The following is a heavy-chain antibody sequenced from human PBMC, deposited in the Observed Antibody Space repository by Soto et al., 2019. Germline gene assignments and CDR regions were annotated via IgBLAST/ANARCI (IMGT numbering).Heavy chain of an antibody. CDR3: ARARVRAAAGREFDY. CDR2: IYSGGST. J-gene: IGHJ4*02. Sequence: GGSLRLSCAASGFTVSSNYMSWVRQAPGKGLEWVSVIYSGGSTYYADSVKGRFTISRHNSKNTLYLQMNSLRAEDTAVYYCARARVRAAAGREFDYWGQGTLVTVSS. V-gene: IGHV3-53*04. D-gene: IGHD6-13*01. CDR1: GFTVSSNY.